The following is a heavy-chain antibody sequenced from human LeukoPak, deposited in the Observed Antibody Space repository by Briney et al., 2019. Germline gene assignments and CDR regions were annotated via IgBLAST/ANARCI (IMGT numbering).Heavy chain of an antibody. J-gene: IGHJ1*01. Sequence: SETLSLTCTVSGGSISTTSYYWDWIRQPPGKGLEWIGSVYYSGTTYYNPSLKSRVTMPVDTSKNQFSLKLSSVTAADTAVYYCARPPPYGGNSYEYFQHWGQGTLVTVSS. D-gene: IGHD4-23*01. CDR2: VYYSGTT. CDR1: GGSISTTSYY. V-gene: IGHV4-39*01. CDR3: ARPPPYGGNSYEYFQH.